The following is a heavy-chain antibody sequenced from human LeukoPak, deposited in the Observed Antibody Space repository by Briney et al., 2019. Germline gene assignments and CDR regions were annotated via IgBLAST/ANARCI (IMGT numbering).Heavy chain of an antibody. D-gene: IGHD1-26*01. CDR1: GYIFTNYY. Sequence: ASVEVSCKASGYIFTNYYMHWVRQAPGQGLEWMGXINPSGGRTTYAQKFQGRVTMTRDTSTSTVYMSLSSLRSEDTAVYYCATDGASGSYYGGLIYWGQGTLVTVSP. CDR2: INPSGGRT. J-gene: IGHJ4*02. CDR3: ATDGASGSYYGGLIY. V-gene: IGHV1-46*01.